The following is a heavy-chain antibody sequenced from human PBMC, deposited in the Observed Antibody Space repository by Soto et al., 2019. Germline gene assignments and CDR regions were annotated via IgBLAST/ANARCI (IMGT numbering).Heavy chain of an antibody. CDR3: AIRPAMGTLDY. Sequence: SETLSLTCTVSGGSISSGDYYWSWIRQPPGKGLEWIGYIYYSGSTYYNPSLKSRVTISVDTSKNQFSLKLSSVTAADTAVYYCAIRPAMGTLDYWGQGTLVTVSS. D-gene: IGHD5-18*01. J-gene: IGHJ4*02. CDR2: IYYSGST. CDR1: GGSISSGDYY. V-gene: IGHV4-30-4*01.